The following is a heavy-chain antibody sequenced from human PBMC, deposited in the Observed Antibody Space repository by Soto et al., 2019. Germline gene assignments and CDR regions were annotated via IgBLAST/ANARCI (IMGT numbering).Heavy chain of an antibody. Sequence: ASVKVSCKASGYTFTSYAMHWVRQAPGQRLEWMGWINAGNGNTKYSQKFQGRVTITRDTSASTAYMELSSLRSEDTAVYYCARGSSRSYYFVYRDQATLGTVSS. J-gene: IGHJ4*02. CDR3: ARGSSRSYYFVY. CDR2: INAGNGNT. D-gene: IGHD6-13*01. V-gene: IGHV1-3*01. CDR1: GYTFTSYA.